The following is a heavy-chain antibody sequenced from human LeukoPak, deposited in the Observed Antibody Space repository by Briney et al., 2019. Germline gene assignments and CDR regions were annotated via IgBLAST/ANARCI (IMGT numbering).Heavy chain of an antibody. V-gene: IGHV1-2*02. D-gene: IGHD6-13*01. Sequence: ASVKVSCKASGYTFTGYYMHWVRQAPGQGLEWMGWINSNSGGTNYAQKFQGRVTMTRDTSISTAYMELSRLRSDDTAVYYCARGSPGSSWYASFDYWGQGTLVTVSS. J-gene: IGHJ4*02. CDR3: ARGSPGSSWYASFDY. CDR1: GYTFTGYY. CDR2: INSNSGGT.